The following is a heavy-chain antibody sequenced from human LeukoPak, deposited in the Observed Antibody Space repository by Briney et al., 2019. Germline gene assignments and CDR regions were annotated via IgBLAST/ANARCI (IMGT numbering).Heavy chain of an antibody. J-gene: IGHJ3*01. CDR1: GFTFTSHW. CDR3: ARGGVSRAAFDL. Sequence: GGSLRLSCAASGFTFTSHWINWVRQAPGKGLEWVANINPDGSDQQYVDSMKGRFTISRDNARNSLFLQVNSLRAGDTAVYYCARGGVSRAAFDLWGQGTMVTVSS. CDR2: INPDGSDQ. V-gene: IGHV3-7*05.